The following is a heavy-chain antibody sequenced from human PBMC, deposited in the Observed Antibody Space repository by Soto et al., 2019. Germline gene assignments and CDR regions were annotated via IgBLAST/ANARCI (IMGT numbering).Heavy chain of an antibody. D-gene: IGHD2-8*01. CDR3: ARGDSTDCSKGVCSFFYIHYMDV. V-gene: IGHV1-2*04. J-gene: IGHJ6*02. CDR2: INPKSGGT. Sequence: ASVKVSCKASGYSFTDYHIHWVRQAPGQGLEWLGRINPKSGGTSTAQKFQGWVTMTTDTSISTASMELTRLTSDDTAIYYCARGDSTDCSKGVCSFFYIHYMDVWG. CDR1: GYSFTDYH.